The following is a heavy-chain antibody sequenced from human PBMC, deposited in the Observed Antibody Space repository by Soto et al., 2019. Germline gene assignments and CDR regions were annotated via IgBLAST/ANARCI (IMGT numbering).Heavy chain of an antibody. V-gene: IGHV4-61*08. CDR2: IYYSGST. Sequence: SETLSLTCTVSGGSVSSGDYYWSWIRQPPGKGLEWIGYIYYSGSTNYNPSLKSRVSISLDTSKNQFSLRLTSVTAADTAVYYCAKVTTVTTYFFDYWGQGSLVTVSS. CDR1: GGSVSSGDYY. D-gene: IGHD4-4*01. J-gene: IGHJ4*02. CDR3: AKVTTVTTYFFDY.